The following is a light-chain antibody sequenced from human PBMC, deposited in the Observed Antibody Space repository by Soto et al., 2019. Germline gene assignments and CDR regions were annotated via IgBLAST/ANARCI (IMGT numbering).Light chain of an antibody. CDR1: QGISSY. V-gene: IGKV1-9*01. Sequence: DIQLTQSPSFLSASVGDRVTITCRASQGISSYLAWYQQKPGKAPKLLIYAASTLQSGVPSRFSGSGSGTEFTLTISSLQPEDFATDYCQQRNSYPLTFGQGTRLEIK. J-gene: IGKJ5*01. CDR2: AAS. CDR3: QQRNSYPLT.